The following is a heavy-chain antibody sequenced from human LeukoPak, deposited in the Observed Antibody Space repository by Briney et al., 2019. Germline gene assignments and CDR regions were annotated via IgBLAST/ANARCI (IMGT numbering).Heavy chain of an antibody. V-gene: IGHV3-23*01. Sequence: GGSLRLPCVVSGFTFSSYAMSWVRQAPGKGLEWVSAISGSGGSTYYADSVKGRFTISRDNSKNTLYLQMNSLRAEDTAVYYCATGHYDILTGTNWGQGTLVTVSS. D-gene: IGHD3-9*01. CDR2: ISGSGGST. CDR3: ATGHYDILTGTN. CDR1: GFTFSSYA. J-gene: IGHJ4*02.